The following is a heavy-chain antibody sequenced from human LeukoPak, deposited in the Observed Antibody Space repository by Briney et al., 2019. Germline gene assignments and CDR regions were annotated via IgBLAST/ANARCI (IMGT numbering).Heavy chain of an antibody. Sequence: PGGSLRLSCAASGFTFSGSALHWVRQASGKGLEWVGRIRSTANGYATAYAASVKGRFTISRDDSKNTAYLQMDSLKTEDTAVYYCTTGVGATDYWGQGTLVTVSS. J-gene: IGHJ4*02. V-gene: IGHV3-73*01. D-gene: IGHD1-26*01. CDR3: TTGVGATDY. CDR2: IRSTANGYAT. CDR1: GFTFSGSA.